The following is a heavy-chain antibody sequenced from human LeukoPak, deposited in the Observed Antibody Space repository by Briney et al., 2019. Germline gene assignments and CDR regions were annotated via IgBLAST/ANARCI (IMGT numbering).Heavy chain of an antibody. D-gene: IGHD6-19*01. CDR2: ISWNSGSI. CDR1: GFTFDDYA. J-gene: IGHJ4*02. CDR3: AKDKSGGGWYVYYFDY. V-gene: IGHV3-9*01. Sequence: GGSLRLSCAASGFTFDDYAMHWVRQAPGKGLEWVSGISWNSGSIGYADSVKGRFTISRDNAKNSLYLQMNSLRAEDTALYYCAKDKSGGGWYVYYFDYWGQGTLVTVSS.